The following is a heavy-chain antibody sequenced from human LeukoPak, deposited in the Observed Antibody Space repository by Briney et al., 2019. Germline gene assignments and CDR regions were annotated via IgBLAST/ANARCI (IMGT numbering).Heavy chain of an antibody. CDR2: ISAYNGNT. CDR1: GYTFTSYG. Sequence: ASVKVSCKASGYTFTSYGISWVRQAPGQGLEWMGWISAYNGNTNYAQKLQGRVTMTTDTSTSTADMELRSLRSDDTAVYYCARDLRSSSWNYWGQGTLVTVSS. D-gene: IGHD6-13*01. V-gene: IGHV1-18*01. CDR3: ARDLRSSSWNY. J-gene: IGHJ4*02.